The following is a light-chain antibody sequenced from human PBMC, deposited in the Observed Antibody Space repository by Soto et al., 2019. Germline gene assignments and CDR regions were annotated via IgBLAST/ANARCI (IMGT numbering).Light chain of an antibody. CDR1: EGISNF. Sequence: DIQMTQSPSSLSASVGDRVTITCRAGEGISNFLVWYQQKPGKAPKLLIYVASTLQSGVPSRFSGSGSGTEFTLTISSLQPEDVATYYCQNYNSVPYTFGGGTKVEI. CDR2: VAS. V-gene: IGKV1-27*01. J-gene: IGKJ4*01. CDR3: QNYNSVPYT.